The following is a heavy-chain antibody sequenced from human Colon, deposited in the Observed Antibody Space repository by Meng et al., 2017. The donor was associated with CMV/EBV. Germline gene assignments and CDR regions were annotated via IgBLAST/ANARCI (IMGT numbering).Heavy chain of an antibody. CDR2: ATNRAHNYGT. Sequence: GESLKISCAASGFTFSDHFMDWIRQSPGKGMGWVGRATNRAHNYGTEYAASVKGSFTISRDDSNNSLSLQMNSLKSDDTAVYYCVRDSRNYAFDFWGQGTLVTVSS. CDR1: GFTFSDHF. J-gene: IGHJ4*02. D-gene: IGHD2-2*01. V-gene: IGHV3-72*01. CDR3: VRDSRNYAFDF.